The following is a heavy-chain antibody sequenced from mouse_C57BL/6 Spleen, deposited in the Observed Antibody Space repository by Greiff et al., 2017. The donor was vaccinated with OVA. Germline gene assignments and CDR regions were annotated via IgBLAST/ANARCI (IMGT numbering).Heavy chain of an antibody. CDR1: GFSLTSYG. D-gene: IGHD1-3*01. CDR2: IWGVGST. CDR3: ASEKVWRFAY. J-gene: IGHJ3*01. V-gene: IGHV2-6*01. Sequence: VKLMESGPGLVAPSQSLSITCTVSGFSLTSYGVDWVRQSPGKGLEWLGVIWGVGSTNYNSALKSRLSISKDNSKSQVFLKMNSLQTDDTAMYYCASEKVWRFAYWGQGTLVTVSA.